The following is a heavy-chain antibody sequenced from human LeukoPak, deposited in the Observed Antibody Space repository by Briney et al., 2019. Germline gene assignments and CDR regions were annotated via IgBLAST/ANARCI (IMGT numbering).Heavy chain of an antibody. J-gene: IGHJ4*02. CDR3: AISRYSATSLDY. V-gene: IGHV3-9*01. Sequence: GGSLRFSCAAFGITFADYAMHWVRKAPGKGLEWVAGFSWNSGSIGYADSVKGRFTISRDNAKNSLYLQMNSLRAEITAVESWAISRYSATSLDYWGQGSLVTVPS. CDR1: GITFADYA. D-gene: IGHD3-16*02. CDR2: FSWNSGSI.